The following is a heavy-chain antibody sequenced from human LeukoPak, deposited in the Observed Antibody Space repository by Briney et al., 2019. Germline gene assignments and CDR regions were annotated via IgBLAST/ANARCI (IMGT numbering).Heavy chain of an antibody. CDR3: ARTNYYGSGSYLIDY. D-gene: IGHD3-10*01. CDR2: INHSGSI. V-gene: IGHV4-34*01. CDR1: GGSFSGYH. Sequence: SGTLSLTCAVYGGSFSGYHWNWIRQPPGKGLEWIGEINHSGSINYNPSLKSRVTISLDTSKNEFSLKLSSVTAADTAVYYCARTNYYGSGSYLIDYWGQGTLVTVSS. J-gene: IGHJ4*02.